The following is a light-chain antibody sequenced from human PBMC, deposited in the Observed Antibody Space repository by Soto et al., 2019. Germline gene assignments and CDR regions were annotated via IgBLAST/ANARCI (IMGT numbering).Light chain of an antibody. V-gene: IGKV3-20*01. Sequence: EIVLTQSPGTLSLSPGEGATLSCRASQSVANNYLAWYQQKPGQAPRLLISGASNRATGIPDRFSGSGSGTDFTLTISRVESEDFAVYYCQHYGSSPPHTFGQGTKLEIK. CDR1: QSVANNY. CDR3: QHYGSSPPHT. CDR2: GAS. J-gene: IGKJ2*01.